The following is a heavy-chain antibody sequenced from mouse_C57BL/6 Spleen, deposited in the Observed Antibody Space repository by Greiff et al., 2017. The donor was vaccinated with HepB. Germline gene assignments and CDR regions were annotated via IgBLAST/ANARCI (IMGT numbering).Heavy chain of an antibody. CDR1: GYTFTSYW. Sequence: QVQLKQPGAELVKPGASVKMSCKASGYTFTSYWITWVKQRPGQGLEWIGDIYPGSGSTNYNEKFKSKATLTVDTSSSTAYMQLSSLTSEDSAVYYCARSGDYYGSSYPLAYWGQGTLVTVSA. CDR2: IYPGSGST. CDR3: ARSGDYYGSSYPLAY. V-gene: IGHV1-55*01. D-gene: IGHD1-1*01. J-gene: IGHJ3*01.